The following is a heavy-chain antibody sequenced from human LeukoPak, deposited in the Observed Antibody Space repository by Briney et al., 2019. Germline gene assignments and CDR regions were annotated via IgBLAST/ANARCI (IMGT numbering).Heavy chain of an antibody. CDR3: ATPKADSSGPYDAFDI. D-gene: IGHD3-22*01. J-gene: IGHJ3*02. CDR2: INHSGST. V-gene: IGHV4-34*01. CDR1: GGSFSGYY. Sequence: SETLSLTCAVYGGSFSGYYWSWIRQPPGKWLEWIGEINHSGSTNYNPSLKSRVTISVDTSKNQFSLKLSSVTAADTAVYYCATPKADSSGPYDAFDIWGQGTMVTVSS.